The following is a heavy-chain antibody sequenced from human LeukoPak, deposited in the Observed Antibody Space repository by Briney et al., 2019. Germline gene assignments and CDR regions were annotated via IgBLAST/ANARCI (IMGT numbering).Heavy chain of an antibody. Sequence: PGGSLRLSCAASGFTFSSYGMHWVRQAPGKGLEWVAVIWYDGSNKYYADSVKGRFTISRGDSKNTLYLQMNSLRAEDTAVYYCAKAGRDFWSGYPYYLDYWGQGTLVTVSS. CDR2: IWYDGSNK. D-gene: IGHD3-3*01. CDR1: GFTFSSYG. V-gene: IGHV3-33*06. CDR3: AKAGRDFWSGYPYYLDY. J-gene: IGHJ4*02.